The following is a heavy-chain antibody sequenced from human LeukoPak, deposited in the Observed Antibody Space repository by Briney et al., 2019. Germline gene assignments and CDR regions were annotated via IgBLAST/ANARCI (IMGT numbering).Heavy chain of an antibody. CDR3: ASCTDASGFDY. D-gene: IGHD2-8*01. CDR2: IYYSGTT. J-gene: IGHJ4*02. CDR1: GGSISSYY. V-gene: IGHV4-59*12. Sequence: PSETLSLTCTVSGGSISSYYWNWIRQPPGKGLEWIGYIYYSGTTNYNPSLKSRVTISVDTSKNQFSLKLSSVTAADTAVYYCASCTDASGFDYWGQGTLVTVSS.